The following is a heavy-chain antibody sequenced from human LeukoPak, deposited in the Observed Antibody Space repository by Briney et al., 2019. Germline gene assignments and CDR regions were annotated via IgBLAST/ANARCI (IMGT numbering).Heavy chain of an antibody. Sequence: GASVKVSCKASGYTFTGYYMHWVRQAPGQGLEWMGWINPNSGGTNYAQKFQGRVTMTRDTSISTAYMELSRLRSDDTAVHYCARDGVVVAAQGAFDIWGQGTMVTVSS. CDR2: INPNSGGT. CDR1: GYTFTGYY. CDR3: ARDGVVVAAQGAFDI. J-gene: IGHJ3*02. V-gene: IGHV1-2*02. D-gene: IGHD2-15*01.